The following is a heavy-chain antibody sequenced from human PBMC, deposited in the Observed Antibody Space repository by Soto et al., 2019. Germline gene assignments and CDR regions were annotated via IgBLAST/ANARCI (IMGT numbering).Heavy chain of an antibody. CDR2: ITGSGGKT. D-gene: IGHD4-17*01. V-gene: IGHV3-23*01. J-gene: IGHJ5*02. CDR1: GFTFSSYA. Sequence: GGSLRLSCAASGFTFSSYAMSWVRQAPGKGLEWVSTITGSGGKTEYADSVKGRFIISRDNSKNTLYLQMNSLRAEDTAVYYCAKDRGDYLPSRFDPWGQGTLVTVSS. CDR3: AKDRGDYLPSRFDP.